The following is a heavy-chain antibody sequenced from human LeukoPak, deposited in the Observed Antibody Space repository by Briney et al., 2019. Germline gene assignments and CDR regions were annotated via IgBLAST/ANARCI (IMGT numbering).Heavy chain of an antibody. Sequence: SETLSLTCTASGGSISSSSYYWGWIRQPPGKGLEWIGSIYYSGSTYYNPSLKSRVTISVDTSKNQFSLKLSSVTAADTAVYYCARPGSGWSSGGDYWGQGTLVTVSS. V-gene: IGHV4-39*01. CDR1: GGSISSSSYY. D-gene: IGHD6-19*01. CDR3: ARPGSGWSSGGDY. CDR2: IYYSGST. J-gene: IGHJ4*02.